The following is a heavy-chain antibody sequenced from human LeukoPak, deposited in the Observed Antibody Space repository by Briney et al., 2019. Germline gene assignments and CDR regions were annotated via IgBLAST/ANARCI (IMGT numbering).Heavy chain of an antibody. V-gene: IGHV4-61*01. CDR1: GGSISSSSYY. CDR3: ARVGQNYYGSGSYI. J-gene: IGHJ3*02. CDR2: IYYSGST. Sequence: SETLSLTCTVSGGSISSSSYYWSWIRQPPGKGLEWIGYIYYSGSTNYNPSLKSRFTISVDTSKNQFSLKLSSVTAADTAVYYCARVGQNYYGSGSYIWGQGTMVTVSS. D-gene: IGHD3-10*01.